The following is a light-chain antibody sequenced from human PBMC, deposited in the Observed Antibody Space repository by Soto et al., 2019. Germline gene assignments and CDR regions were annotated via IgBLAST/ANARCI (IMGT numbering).Light chain of an antibody. CDR3: QESHSTLFT. Sequence: DIQMTQSPSSLSASVGDRVTITCRASQSITNHLNWYQQRPGKAPKLLIYAASSLLSGVQSRFSGSGSGTDFTLAMSSLQPEDFETYYCQESHSTLFTFGPGTKVDIK. CDR1: QSITNH. CDR2: AAS. V-gene: IGKV1-39*01. J-gene: IGKJ3*01.